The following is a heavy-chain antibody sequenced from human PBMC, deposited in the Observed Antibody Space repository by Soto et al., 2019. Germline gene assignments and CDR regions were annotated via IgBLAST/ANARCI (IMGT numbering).Heavy chain of an antibody. V-gene: IGHV1-46*01. J-gene: IGHJ3*02. Sequence: ASVKVSCKASGYTFTIYYMHWARQAPGQGLEWMGIINPSGGSTSYAQKFQGRVTMTRDTSTSTVYMELSSLRSEDTAVYYCARDLGYYGSGSPSYDAFDIWGQGTMVTVSS. CDR2: INPSGGST. D-gene: IGHD3-10*01. CDR1: GYTFTIYY. CDR3: ARDLGYYGSGSPSYDAFDI.